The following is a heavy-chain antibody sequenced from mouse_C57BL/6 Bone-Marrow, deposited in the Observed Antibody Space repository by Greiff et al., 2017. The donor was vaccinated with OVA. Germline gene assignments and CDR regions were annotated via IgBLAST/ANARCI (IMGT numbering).Heavy chain of an antibody. J-gene: IGHJ4*01. V-gene: IGHV1-81*01. Sequence: VQLVESGAELARPGASVKLSCKASGYTFTSYGISWVKQRTGQGLEWIGEIYPRSGNTYYNEKFKGKATLTADKSSSTAYMELRSLTSEDSAVYFCARDGTTVVAPYAMDYWGQGTSVTVSS. CDR2: IYPRSGNT. CDR1: GYTFTSYG. D-gene: IGHD1-1*01. CDR3: ARDGTTVVAPYAMDY.